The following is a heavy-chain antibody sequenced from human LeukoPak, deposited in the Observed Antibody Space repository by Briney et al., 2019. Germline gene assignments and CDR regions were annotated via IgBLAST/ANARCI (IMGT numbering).Heavy chain of an antibody. J-gene: IGHJ4*02. D-gene: IGHD1-26*01. CDR1: GYTFTGYY. V-gene: IGHV1-2*02. Sequence: GASVKVSCKASGYTFTGYYIHWVRQAPGQGLEWMGWTNPNSGGTHYAQKFQGRVTMTSDTSIATVNMELSSLRSDDTAVYYCARDHRYTGTYYGGNLDYFDYWGQGTLVSVSA. CDR2: TNPNSGGT. CDR3: ARDHRYTGTYYGGNLDYFDY.